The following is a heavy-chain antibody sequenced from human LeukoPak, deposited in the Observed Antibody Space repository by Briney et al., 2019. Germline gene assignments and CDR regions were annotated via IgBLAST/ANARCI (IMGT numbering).Heavy chain of an antibody. D-gene: IGHD3-10*01. CDR2: IYHSGST. CDR3: AADLGVLLWFGSPKGLDP. V-gene: IGHV4-4*02. J-gene: IGHJ5*02. CDR1: GGSISSSNW. Sequence: SETLSVTCAVSGGSISSSNWWSWVRQPPGKGLEWIGEIYHSGSTNYNPSLKSRVTISVDKSKNQFSLKLSSVTAADTAVYYCAADLGVLLWFGSPKGLDPWGQGTLVTVSS.